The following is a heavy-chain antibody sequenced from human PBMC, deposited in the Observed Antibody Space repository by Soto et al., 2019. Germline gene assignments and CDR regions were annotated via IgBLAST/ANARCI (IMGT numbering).Heavy chain of an antibody. V-gene: IGHV3-15*01. D-gene: IGHD2-15*01. J-gene: IGHJ4*02. CDR3: TQVRGFVSGGGCYRHFDY. Sequence: GGSLRLSCAASGFTFSNAWMSWVRQAPGKGLEWVGRIKSKTDGGTTDYAAPVKGRFTISRDDSKNTLYLQMNSLKTEATAFFYSTQVRGFVSGGGCYRHFDYWGQGTLVTVSS. CDR2: IKSKTDGGTT. CDR1: GFTFSNAW.